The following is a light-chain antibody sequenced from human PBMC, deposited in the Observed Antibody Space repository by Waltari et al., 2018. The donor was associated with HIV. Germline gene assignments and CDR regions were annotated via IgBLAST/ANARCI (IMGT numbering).Light chain of an antibody. J-gene: IGKJ4*01. Sequence: DTHLTQSPSSVSASVGDRVTITCRARQPITNLLAWYQQKPGQAPKLLIYSASNLQSGVPSRFTGTGSGTDFSLTINNLQPEDFATYYCQQAHSFSLTFGGGTKVEVK. CDR2: SAS. CDR3: QQAHSFSLT. CDR1: QPITNL. V-gene: IGKV1-12*01.